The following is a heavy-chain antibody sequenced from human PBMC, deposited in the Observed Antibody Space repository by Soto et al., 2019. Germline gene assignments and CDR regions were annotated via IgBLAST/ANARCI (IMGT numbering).Heavy chain of an antibody. CDR3: ARGRGGTYDAFDI. J-gene: IGHJ3*02. Sequence: LSLTCTVSGGSMSRYFWSWIRQPPGKGLEWIGYIYYSGTTNYNPSLKSRVTTSLDTSKNQFSLKEVSLTAADTAFYYCARGRGGTYDAFDIWGPGTLVTVSS. CDR2: IYYSGTT. CDR1: GGSMSRYF. D-gene: IGHD1-26*01. V-gene: IGHV4-59*01.